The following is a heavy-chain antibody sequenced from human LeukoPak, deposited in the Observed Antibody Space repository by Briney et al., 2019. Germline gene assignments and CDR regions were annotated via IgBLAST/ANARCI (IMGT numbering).Heavy chain of an antibody. CDR1: GGSISSSSYY. V-gene: IGHV4-39*01. D-gene: IGHD3-3*01. Sequence: SETLSLTCTVSGGSISSSSYYWGWIRQPPGKGLEWIGSIYYGGSTYYNPSLKSRVTISVDTSKNQFSLKLSSVTAADTAVYYCARRPPGYDFWSGYYKPYYFDYWGQGTLLTVSS. CDR3: ARRPPGYDFWSGYYKPYYFDY. CDR2: IYYGGST. J-gene: IGHJ4*02.